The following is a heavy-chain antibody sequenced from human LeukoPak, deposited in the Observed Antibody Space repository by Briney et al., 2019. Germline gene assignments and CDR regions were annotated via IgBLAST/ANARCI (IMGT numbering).Heavy chain of an antibody. CDR2: IYTSGST. CDR1: GGSISSGSYY. J-gene: IGHJ3*02. CDR3: ARAGNQYCSGGSCYPI. Sequence: SETLSLTCTGSGGSISSGSYYWIWIRQPAGKGLEWIGRIYTSGSTNYNPSLKSRVTISVDTSKNQFSLKLSSVTAADTAVYYCARAGNQYCSGGSCYPIWGQGTMVTVSS. D-gene: IGHD2-15*01. V-gene: IGHV4-61*02.